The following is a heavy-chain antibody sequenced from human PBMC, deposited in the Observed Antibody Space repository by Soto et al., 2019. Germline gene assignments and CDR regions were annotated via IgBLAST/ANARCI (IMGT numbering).Heavy chain of an antibody. CDR2: IYWDDDK. CDR3: AHRPLPAYCGGDCYYDY. Sequence: ESGPTLVNPTQTLTLTCTFSGFSLSTSGVGVGWIRQPPGKALEWLALIYWDDDKRYSPSLKSRLTITKDTSKNQVVLTMTNMDPVDTATYYCAHRPLPAYCGGDCYYDYWGQGTLVTVSS. V-gene: IGHV2-5*02. CDR1: GFSLSTSGVG. J-gene: IGHJ4*02. D-gene: IGHD2-21*02.